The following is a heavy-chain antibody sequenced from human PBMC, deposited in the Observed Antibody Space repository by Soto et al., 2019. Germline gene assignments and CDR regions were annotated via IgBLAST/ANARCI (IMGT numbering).Heavy chain of an antibody. V-gene: IGHV4-30-4*01. J-gene: IGHJ4*02. CDR2: IYYSGST. Sequence: SETLSLTCTVSGGSISSGDYYWSWIRQPPGKGLEWIGYIYYSGSTNYNPSLKSRVTISVDTSKNQFSLKLSSVTAADTAVYYCARHSSIGYSSGWPLLVFDYWGQGTLVTVSS. CDR1: GGSISSGDYY. D-gene: IGHD6-19*01. CDR3: ARHSSIGYSSGWPLLVFDY.